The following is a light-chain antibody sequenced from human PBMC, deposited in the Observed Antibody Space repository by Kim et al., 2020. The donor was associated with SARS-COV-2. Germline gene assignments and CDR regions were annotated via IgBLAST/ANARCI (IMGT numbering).Light chain of an antibody. CDR2: AAS. CDR3: QKYDSVPWT. V-gene: IGKV1-27*01. Sequence: DSVGDRVTITCRASQDISNYLAWYQQKPGKVPKLLIYAASSLQSGVPSRFGGSGSGTDFTLTITSLQPEDVATYYCQKYDSVPWTFGPGTKVDIK. CDR1: QDISNY. J-gene: IGKJ1*01.